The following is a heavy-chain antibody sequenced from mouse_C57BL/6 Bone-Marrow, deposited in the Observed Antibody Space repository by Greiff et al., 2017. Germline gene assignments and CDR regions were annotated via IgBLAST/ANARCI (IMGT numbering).Heavy chain of an antibody. CDR1: YTFSRRVH. V-gene: IGHV1-87*01. CDR2: GQGLEWIG. D-gene: IGHD1-1*01. J-gene: IGHJ4*01. CDR3: AEDSAVYYCALRGYYYGSSSDAMDY. Sequence: QVQLQQSGPELARPWASVKISCQAFYTFSRRVHFAIRDTNYWMQWVKQRPGQGLEWIGAIYPGNGDTSYNQKFKGKATLTADKSSSPAYMQLSSLTAEDSAVYYCALRGYYYGSSSDAMDYWGQGTSVTVSS.